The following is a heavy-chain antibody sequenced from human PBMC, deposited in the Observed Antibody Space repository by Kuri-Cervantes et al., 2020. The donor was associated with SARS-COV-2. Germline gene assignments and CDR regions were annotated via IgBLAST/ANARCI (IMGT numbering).Heavy chain of an antibody. J-gene: IGHJ3*02. CDR2: IYYSGST. Sequence: SETLSLTCTVSGGSISSSSYYWGWIRQPPGKGLEWIGSIYYSGSTYYNPSLKSRVTISVDTSKNQFSLKLGSVTAADTAVYYCARQREMATIPDAFDIWGQGTMVTVSS. V-gene: IGHV4-39*01. D-gene: IGHD5-24*01. CDR3: ARQREMATIPDAFDI. CDR1: GGSISSSSYY.